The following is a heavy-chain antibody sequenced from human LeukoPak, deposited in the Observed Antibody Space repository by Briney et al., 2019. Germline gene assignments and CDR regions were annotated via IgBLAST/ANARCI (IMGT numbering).Heavy chain of an antibody. CDR2: INPNSGGT. Sequence: GASVKVSCKASGYTFTGYYMHWVRQAPGQGLEWMGWINPNSGGTNYAQKFQGRVTMTRDTSISTAYMELSRLRSDDTAVYYCARDFNQRPIVGPDYYDSSGYADYWGQGTLVTVSS. V-gene: IGHV1-2*02. J-gene: IGHJ4*02. CDR3: ARDFNQRPIVGPDYYDSSGYADY. D-gene: IGHD3-22*01. CDR1: GYTFTGYY.